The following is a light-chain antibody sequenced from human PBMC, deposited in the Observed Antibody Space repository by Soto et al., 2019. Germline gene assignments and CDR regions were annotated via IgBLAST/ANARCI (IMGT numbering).Light chain of an antibody. J-gene: IGKJ2*01. CDR3: QQYNNRPSYT. CDR1: QSISSN. Sequence: EIVMTQSPATLSVSPGERATLSCRASQSISSNLAWYLQKPGQAPRLLIYGASTRATGIPARFSGSGSGTEFTLTISSLQSEDFAVYYCQQYNNRPSYTFGQGTKLEIK. CDR2: GAS. V-gene: IGKV3-15*01.